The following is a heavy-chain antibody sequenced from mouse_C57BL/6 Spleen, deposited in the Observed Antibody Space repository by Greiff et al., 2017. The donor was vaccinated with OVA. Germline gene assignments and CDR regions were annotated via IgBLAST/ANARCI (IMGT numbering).Heavy chain of an antibody. CDR3: ARVEGRYFDV. J-gene: IGHJ1*03. D-gene: IGHD3-3*01. V-gene: IGHV1-55*01. CDR1: GYTFTSYW. CDR2: IYPGSGST. Sequence: VKLQQPGAELVKPGASVKMSCKASGYTFTSYWITWVKQRPGQGLEWIGDIYPGSGSTNYNEKFKSKATLTVDTSSSTAYMQLSSLTSEDSAVYYCARVEGRYFDVWGTGTTVTVSS.